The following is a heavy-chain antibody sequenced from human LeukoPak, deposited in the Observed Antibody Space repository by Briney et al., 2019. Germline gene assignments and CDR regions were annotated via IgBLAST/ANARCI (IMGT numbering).Heavy chain of an antibody. D-gene: IGHD3-10*01. CDR3: ARAPIEAWFGESSWFDP. CDR1: GGSVSSGSYY. J-gene: IGHJ5*02. Sequence: PSETLSLTCTVSGGSVSSGSYYWSWIRQPPGKGLEWIGYIYYSGSTNYNPSLKSRVTISVDTSKNQFSLKLSSVTAADTAVYYCARAPIEAWFGESSWFDPWGQGTLVTVSS. V-gene: IGHV4-61*01. CDR2: IYYSGST.